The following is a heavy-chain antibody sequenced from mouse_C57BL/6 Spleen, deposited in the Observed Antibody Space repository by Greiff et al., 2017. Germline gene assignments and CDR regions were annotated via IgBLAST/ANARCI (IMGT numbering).Heavy chain of an antibody. CDR3: AGEVITAFDV. J-gene: IGHJ1*03. Sequence: VHLVESGPGLVQPSQSLSITCTVSGFSLTSYGVHWVRQSPGKGLEWLGVIWSGGSTDYNAAFISRLSISKDNSKSQVFFKMNSLQADDTAIYYCAGEVITAFDVWGTGTTVTVSS. D-gene: IGHD1-1*01. CDR1: GFSLTSYG. CDR2: IWSGGST. V-gene: IGHV2-2*01.